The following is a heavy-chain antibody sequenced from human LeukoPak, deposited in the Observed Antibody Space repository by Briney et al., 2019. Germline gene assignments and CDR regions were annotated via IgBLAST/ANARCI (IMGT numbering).Heavy chain of an antibody. CDR2: ISWNSGSI. J-gene: IGHJ4*02. CDR3: AKSSEDILTGYLYY. V-gene: IGHV3-9*01. CDR1: GFTFDDYA. D-gene: IGHD3-9*01. Sequence: PGGSLRLSCAASGFTFDDYAMHWARQAPGKGLEWVSGISWNSGSIGYADSVKGRFTISRDNAKNSLYLQMNSLRAEDTALYYCAKSSEDILTGYLYYWGQGTLVTVSS.